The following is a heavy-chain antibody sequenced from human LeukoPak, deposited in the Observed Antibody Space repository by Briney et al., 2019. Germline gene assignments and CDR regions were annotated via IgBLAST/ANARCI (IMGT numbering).Heavy chain of an antibody. Sequence: SETLSLTCTVSGGSIRSYYWSWIRQPPGKGLEWIGYIYYSESTNYNPSLKSRVTISVDKSKNQFSLKLSSVTAADTAVYYCARDTFGGVIPRDYWGQGTLVTVSS. CDR1: GGSIRSYY. V-gene: IGHV4-59*01. CDR2: IYYSEST. D-gene: IGHD3-16*02. J-gene: IGHJ4*02. CDR3: ARDTFGGVIPRDY.